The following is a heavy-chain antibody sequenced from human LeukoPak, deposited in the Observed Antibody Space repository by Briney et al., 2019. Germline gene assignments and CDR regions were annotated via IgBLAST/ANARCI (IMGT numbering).Heavy chain of an antibody. Sequence: PSETLSLTCAVSGGSISSGGYSWSWIRQPPGKGLEWIGYIYYSGSTYYNPSLKSRVTISVDTSKNQFSLKLSSVTAADTAVYYRARGKDTMSSWGQGTLVTVSS. CDR2: IYYSGST. CDR1: GGSISSGGYS. CDR3: ARGKDTMSS. V-gene: IGHV4-30-4*07. D-gene: IGHD3-22*01. J-gene: IGHJ5*02.